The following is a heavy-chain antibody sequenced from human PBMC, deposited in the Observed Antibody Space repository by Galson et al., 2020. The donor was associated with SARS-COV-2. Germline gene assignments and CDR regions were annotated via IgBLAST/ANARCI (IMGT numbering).Heavy chain of an antibody. CDR1: GASISSSSYY. V-gene: IGHV4-39*07. D-gene: IGHD3-22*01. Sequence: SETLSLTCTVSGASISSSSYYWGWIRQPPGKGLEWIGNIYYSGTTYYNPSLKSRITISVDTSKNQFSLRLSSVTAAATAVYYCAIDRGYYYVERGWFDPWGQGTLVTVSS. CDR2: IYYSGTT. J-gene: IGHJ5*02. CDR3: AIDRGYYYVERGWFDP.